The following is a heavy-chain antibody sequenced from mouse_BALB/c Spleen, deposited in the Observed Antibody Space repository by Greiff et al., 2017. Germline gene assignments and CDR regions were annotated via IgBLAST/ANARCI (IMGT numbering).Heavy chain of an antibody. Sequence: EVMLVESGGGLVKPGGSLKLSCAASGFTFSSYAMSWVRQTPEKRLEWVASISSGGSTYYPDSVKGRFTISRDNARNIQYLQMSSLRSEDTAMYYCARFDYDLYYAMDYWGQGTSVTVSS. CDR3: ARFDYDLYYAMDY. D-gene: IGHD2-4*01. CDR1: GFTFSSYA. V-gene: IGHV5-6-5*01. J-gene: IGHJ4*01. CDR2: ISSGGST.